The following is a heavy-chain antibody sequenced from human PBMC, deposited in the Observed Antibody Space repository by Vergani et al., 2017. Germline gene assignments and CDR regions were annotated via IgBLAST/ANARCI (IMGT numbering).Heavy chain of an antibody. CDR1: GFTFSDYY. CDR3: AKDNSPYIAAAGG. D-gene: IGHD6-13*01. CDR2: ISSSSSYT. J-gene: IGHJ4*02. Sequence: QVQLVESGGGLVKPGGSLRLSCAASGFTFSDYYMSWIRQAPGKGLEWISYISSSSSYTNYADSVKGRFTISRDNAKNSLYLQMNSLRAEDTALYYCAKDNSPYIAAAGGWGQGTLVTVSS. V-gene: IGHV3-11*05.